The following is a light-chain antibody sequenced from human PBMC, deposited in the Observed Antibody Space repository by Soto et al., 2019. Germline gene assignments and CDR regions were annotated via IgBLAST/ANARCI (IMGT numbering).Light chain of an antibody. CDR3: QQYHDLPRA. V-gene: IGKV3-15*01. CDR1: QSVSIY. CDR2: DAS. J-gene: IGKJ1*01. Sequence: VMTPSPATLSVSPGDRATLLCRASQSVSIYVAWYQQKPGLAPRLLIYDASTRATGIPARFSGSGSGAEFSLTISSLQSEDFAVYYCQQYHDLPRAFGQGTKVDI.